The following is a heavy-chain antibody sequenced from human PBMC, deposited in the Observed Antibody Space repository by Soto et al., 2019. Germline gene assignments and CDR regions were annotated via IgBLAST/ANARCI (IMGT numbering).Heavy chain of an antibody. CDR2: IFYDGNT. CDR3: ARSSPTSAYVLDV. Sequence: SETLSLTCTVSGGSISPYYCSWVRQPPWKGLEWIGYIFYDGNTTYNTSLKSRVAISLDASKSQFSLKLSSVTTADTAVYYCARSSPTSAYVLDVSGQRTTVTLYS. J-gene: IGHJ6*02. V-gene: IGHV4-59*01. CDR1: GGSISPYY.